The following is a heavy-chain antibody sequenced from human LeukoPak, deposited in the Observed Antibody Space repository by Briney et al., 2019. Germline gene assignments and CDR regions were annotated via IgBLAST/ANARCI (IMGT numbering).Heavy chain of an antibody. J-gene: IGHJ4*02. CDR2: ISYDGSNK. V-gene: IGHV3-30*04. CDR3: ARGPSGYHNT. D-gene: IGHD3-22*01. CDR1: GFTFSDYE. Sequence: GGSLRLSCAASGFTFSDYEMNWVRQAPGKGLEWVAVISYDGSNKYYADSVKGRFTISRDNSKNTLYLQMNSLRAEDTAVYYCARGPSGYHNTGGQGTLVTVSS.